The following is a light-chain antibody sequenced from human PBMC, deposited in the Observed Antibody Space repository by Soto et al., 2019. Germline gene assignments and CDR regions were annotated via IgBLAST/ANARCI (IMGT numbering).Light chain of an antibody. CDR3: QQYGASPIT. V-gene: IGKV3-20*01. J-gene: IGKJ5*01. Sequence: LSQSPGALSLSPGERATVCCRPSQRVTSRYLAWYQQKPGQAPRLLIYGASTRATGIPERFSGSGSGTDFTLTISSLEPEDFAVYYCQQYGASPITFGQGTRVEIK. CDR2: GAS. CDR1: QRVTSRY.